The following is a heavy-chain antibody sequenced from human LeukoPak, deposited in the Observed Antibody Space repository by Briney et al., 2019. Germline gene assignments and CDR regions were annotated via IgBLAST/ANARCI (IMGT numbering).Heavy chain of an antibody. CDR1: GFTLSSYW. CDR2: IRSDGST. D-gene: IGHD3-10*01. J-gene: IGHJ3*02. V-gene: IGHV3-74*01. Sequence: GGTLRLSCAAYGFTLSSYWMHWVRQAPGKGLVWVSRIRSDGSTTYADSVKGRFTISRDNAKNTLYLQTNSLRAEDTAVYYCARAGDYGSGSCAFDMWGQGTMVTVSS. CDR3: ARAGDYGSGSCAFDM.